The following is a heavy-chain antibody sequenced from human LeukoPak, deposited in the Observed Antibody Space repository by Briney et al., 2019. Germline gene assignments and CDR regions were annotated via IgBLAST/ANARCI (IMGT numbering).Heavy chain of an antibody. CDR1: GFTFSKYW. D-gene: IGHD6-19*01. V-gene: IGHV3-74*01. CDR2: INTDGTVT. CDR3: ATQQWLAPPPDS. J-gene: IGHJ4*02. Sequence: GGSLRLSCAASGFTFSKYWMLWVRQAPGKGLESVSRINTDGTVTTYADSVKGRFTVSRDNADNTMFLQMNSVRDEDTAVYYCATQQWLAPPPDSWGQGTPVTVSS.